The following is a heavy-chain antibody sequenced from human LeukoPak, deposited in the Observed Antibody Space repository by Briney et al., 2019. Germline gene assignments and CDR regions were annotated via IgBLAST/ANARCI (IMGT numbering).Heavy chain of an antibody. Sequence: PSETLSLTCAVYGGSFSNYYWSWIRQPPGKGLEWLAEINDSGRANYNPSRMSRVTVSVDTSKNQFSLRLTSVTATDTAVYYCARRWNYGRNYYIDVWGKGATVSVSS. V-gene: IGHV4-34*01. CDR2: INDSGRA. J-gene: IGHJ6*03. D-gene: IGHD1-7*01. CDR1: GGSFSNYY. CDR3: ARRWNYGRNYYIDV.